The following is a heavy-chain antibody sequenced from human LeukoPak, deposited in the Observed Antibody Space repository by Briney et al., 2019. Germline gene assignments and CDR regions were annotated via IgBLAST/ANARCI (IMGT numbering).Heavy chain of an antibody. J-gene: IGHJ4*02. CDR1: GDSISTSNSY. Sequence: PSETLSLTCTVSGDSISTSNSYWGWIRQPPGKGLEWIGSIYYSGNTYYNAPLKSRVTISVDTSKNQFSLKFTSVTAADTAVYYCARLRDDYVDYWGQGTLVTVSS. V-gene: IGHV4-39*01. CDR3: ARLRDDYVDY. CDR2: IYYSGNT.